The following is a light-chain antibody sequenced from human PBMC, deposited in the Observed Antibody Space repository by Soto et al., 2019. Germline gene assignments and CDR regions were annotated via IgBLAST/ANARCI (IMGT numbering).Light chain of an antibody. V-gene: IGKV1-5*01. Sequence: GDRIPITCRASQNINTWLAWYQQKPGRAPKVLIYDASSLKSGVPARFGGSGSGTEFTLTISSLQPDDFATYYCQQYNTYSTFGQGTRLEI. CDR2: DAS. CDR3: QQYNTYST. J-gene: IGKJ5*01. CDR1: QNINTW.